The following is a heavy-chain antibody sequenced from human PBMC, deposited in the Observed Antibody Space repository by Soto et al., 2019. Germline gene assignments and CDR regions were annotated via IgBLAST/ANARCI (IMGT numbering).Heavy chain of an antibody. J-gene: IGHJ6*02. CDR2: INLDGSEK. D-gene: IGHD5-18*01. CDR3: ARDGSTSWYSYDYHGMDV. V-gene: IGHV3-7*05. CDR1: GFTFRTYW. Sequence: EVQLVESGEGLVQPGGSLRLSCAASGFTFRTYWLSWVRQVPGKGLAWVANINLDGSEKNYVDSVKGRFTISRDNARNSLYLQMSSLRAEDTALYYCARDGSTSWYSYDYHGMDVWRQGTTVTVSS.